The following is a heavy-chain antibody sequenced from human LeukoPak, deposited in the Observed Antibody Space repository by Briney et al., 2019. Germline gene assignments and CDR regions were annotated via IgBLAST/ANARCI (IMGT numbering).Heavy chain of an antibody. Sequence: HSGGSLRLSCVVSGITLANYGMSWVRQAPGKGLEWVAGVSGGGGSTNYADSVKGRFTISRDNPKNTLYLQMNSLRAEDTAVYFCAKRGVVIRVILVGFHKEAYYFDSWGQGALVTVSS. CDR1: GITLANYG. CDR3: AKRGVVIRVILVGFHKEAYYFDS. CDR2: VSGGGGST. J-gene: IGHJ4*02. D-gene: IGHD3-22*01. V-gene: IGHV3-23*01.